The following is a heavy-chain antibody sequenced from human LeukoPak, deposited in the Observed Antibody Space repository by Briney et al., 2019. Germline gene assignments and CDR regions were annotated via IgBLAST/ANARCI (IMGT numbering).Heavy chain of an antibody. CDR2: ISAYNGNT. J-gene: IGHJ5*02. D-gene: IGHD3-10*01. V-gene: IGHV1-18*01. Sequence: GASVKVSCKASGYTFTSYGISWVRQAPGQGLEWMGWISAYNGNTNYAQKLQGRVTMTTDTSTSTAYMELRSLRSEDTAVYYCARPRHKYGPGWFDPWGQGTLVTVSS. CDR1: GYTFTSYG. CDR3: ARPRHKYGPGWFDP.